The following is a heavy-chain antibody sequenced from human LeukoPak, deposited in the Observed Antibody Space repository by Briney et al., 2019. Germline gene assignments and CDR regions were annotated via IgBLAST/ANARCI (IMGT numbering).Heavy chain of an antibody. CDR3: ARDGGRYCSGGSCYYFDY. CDR1: GFTFSSYA. Sequence: PGGSLRLSCAASGFTFSSYAMHWVRQAPGKGGEGVAGISYDGSNKYYADSVKGRFTIARDNSTNTLYLQMNSLRAEDTAVYYCARDGGRYCSGGSCYYFDYWGQGTLVTVSS. CDR2: ISYDGSNK. D-gene: IGHD2-15*01. J-gene: IGHJ4*02. V-gene: IGHV3-30*04.